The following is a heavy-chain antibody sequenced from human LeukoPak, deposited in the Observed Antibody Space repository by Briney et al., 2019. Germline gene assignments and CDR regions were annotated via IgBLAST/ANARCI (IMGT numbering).Heavy chain of an antibody. V-gene: IGHV3-30*18. CDR1: GSTFSSYG. D-gene: IGHD4-17*01. CDR2: ISYDGSNK. J-gene: IGHJ6*03. Sequence: PGGSLRLSCAASGSTFSSYGMHWVRQAPGKGLEWVAVISYDGSNKYYADSVKGRFTISRDNSKNTLYLQMNSLRAEDTAVYYCANHGDSGHYMDVWGKGTTVTVSS. CDR3: ANHGDSGHYMDV.